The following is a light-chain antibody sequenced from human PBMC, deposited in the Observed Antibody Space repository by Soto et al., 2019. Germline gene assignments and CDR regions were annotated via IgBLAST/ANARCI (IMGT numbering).Light chain of an antibody. CDR2: GAS. CDR3: HQYGSSPAT. V-gene: IGKV3-20*01. CDR1: QSVSSSF. Sequence: EIVLTQSPGTLSLSPGERATLSCRASQSVSSSFLAWYHQKPGQAPRLLIYGASSRATGIPDRFSGSGSGTDFTLTISRLEPEDFAVYYCHQYGSSPATFGQGTKVDIK. J-gene: IGKJ1*01.